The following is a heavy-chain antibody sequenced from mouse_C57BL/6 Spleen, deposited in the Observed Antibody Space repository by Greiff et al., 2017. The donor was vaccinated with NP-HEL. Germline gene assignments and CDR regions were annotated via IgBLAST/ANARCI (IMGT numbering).Heavy chain of an antibody. V-gene: IGHV1-82*01. CDR2: IYPGDGDT. CDR3: AREGYGSVFDY. D-gene: IGHD1-1*01. Sequence: QVQLQQSGPELVKPGASVKISCKASGYAFSSSWMNWVKQRPGKGLEWIGRIYPGDGDTNYNGKFKGKATLTADKSSSTAYMQLSSLTSEDSAVYFCAREGYGSVFDYWGKGTTLTVSS. J-gene: IGHJ2*01. CDR1: GYAFSSSW.